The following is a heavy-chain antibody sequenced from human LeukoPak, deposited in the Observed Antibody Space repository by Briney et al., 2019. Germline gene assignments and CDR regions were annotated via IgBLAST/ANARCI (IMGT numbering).Heavy chain of an antibody. CDR3: ARPEEDYYGMDV. CDR2: INSDGSST. Sequence: PGGSLRLSCAASGFTFSSYWMHWVRQAPGKGLVWVSRINSDGSSTSYADSVKGRFTISRGNAKNTLYLQMNSLRAEDTAVYYCARPEEDYYGMDVWGKGTTVTVSS. CDR1: GFTFSSYW. J-gene: IGHJ6*04. V-gene: IGHV3-74*01.